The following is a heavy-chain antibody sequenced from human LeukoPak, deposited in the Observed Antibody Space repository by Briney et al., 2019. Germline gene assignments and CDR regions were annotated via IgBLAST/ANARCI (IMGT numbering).Heavy chain of an antibody. V-gene: IGHV4-4*07. Sequence: SETLSLTCTVSGGSISGYYWNWIRQPAGKGLEWIGRIYTSGSTHDNPSLKSRVTISVDTSKNQVSLKVSSVTAADTAVYYCARQDSKVGAYTGPYHFDYWGQGTLVTVSS. J-gene: IGHJ4*02. CDR2: IYTSGST. CDR3: ARQDSKVGAYTGPYHFDY. D-gene: IGHD1-26*01. CDR1: GGSISGYY.